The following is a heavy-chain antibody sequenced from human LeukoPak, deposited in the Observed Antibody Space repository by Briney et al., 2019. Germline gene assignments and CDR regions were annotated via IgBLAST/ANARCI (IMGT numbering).Heavy chain of an antibody. V-gene: IGHV4-34*01. CDR2: INHRRST. J-gene: IGHJ4*02. CDR1: IGSVSDDY. D-gene: IGHD5-12*01. Sequence: AATLSLVCAVDIGSVSDDYWTSIRQSPGKGMEWLGEINHRRSTNYHPSLKRRLTLSVDTSKHQFSLTLNSLPAADTAVYYCARGRVDIADHWGQGTPVTVPS. CDR3: ARGRVDIADH.